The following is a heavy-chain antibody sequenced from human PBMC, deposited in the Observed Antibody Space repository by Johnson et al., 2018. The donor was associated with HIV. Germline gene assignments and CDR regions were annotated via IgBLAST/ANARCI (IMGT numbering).Heavy chain of an antibody. V-gene: IGHV3-33*06. J-gene: IGHJ3*02. CDR2: IWFDGSNK. Sequence: QVQLVESGGGVVQPGRSLRLSCAASGFIFSTYGMHWVRQAPGKGLEWVAVIWFDGSNKYYADSVKGRFTVSRDNSKNTLYLQMNRLRAEDTAVYYCAKGGVEYSSTWFDAFDIWGPGTMVTVSS. CDR1: GFIFSTYG. D-gene: IGHD6-13*01. CDR3: AKGGVEYSSTWFDAFDI.